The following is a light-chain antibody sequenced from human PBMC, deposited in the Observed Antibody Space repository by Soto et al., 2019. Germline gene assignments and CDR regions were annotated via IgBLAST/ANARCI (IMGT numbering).Light chain of an antibody. CDR1: SSDVGGYNY. V-gene: IGLV2-14*03. CDR3: SSYTATSTLVV. Sequence: QSVLTQPASVSGSPGQSITISCTGTSSDVGGYNYVSWYQHHPGKAPKLMIYDVSDRPSGVSNRFSGSKSGNTASLTISGLQAEDEADYSCSSYTATSTLVVFGGGTKLT. J-gene: IGLJ3*02. CDR2: DVS.